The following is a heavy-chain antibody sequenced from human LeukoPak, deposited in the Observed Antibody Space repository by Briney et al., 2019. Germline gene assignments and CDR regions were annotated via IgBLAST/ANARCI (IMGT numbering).Heavy chain of an antibody. J-gene: IGHJ5*02. Sequence: GGSLRLSCAASGFTFSSYSMNWVRQAPGKGLEWVSSITSSSTYIYYADSVKGRFTISRDNAKNSLYLQMNSLRAEDTAVYYCARDSSIQSLDPWGQGTLVTVSS. CDR2: ITSSSTYI. V-gene: IGHV3-21*01. CDR3: ARDSSIQSLDP. D-gene: IGHD5-18*01. CDR1: GFTFSSYS.